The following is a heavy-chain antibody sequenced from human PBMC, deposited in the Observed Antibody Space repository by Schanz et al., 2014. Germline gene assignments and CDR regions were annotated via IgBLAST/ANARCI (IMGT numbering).Heavy chain of an antibody. Sequence: QVQLVESGGGVVQFGRSLRLSCVASGFTFSSYGMHWVRQAPGKGLEWVAVIWYDENNKYYADSVKGRFTMSRDNSKNTLYLQMNSLRAEDTAVYYSARANSRRKINFDYWGRGTLVTVSS. CDR2: IWYDENNK. CDR3: ARANSRRKINFDY. D-gene: IGHD2-21*01. J-gene: IGHJ4*02. CDR1: GFTFSSYG. V-gene: IGHV3-33*01.